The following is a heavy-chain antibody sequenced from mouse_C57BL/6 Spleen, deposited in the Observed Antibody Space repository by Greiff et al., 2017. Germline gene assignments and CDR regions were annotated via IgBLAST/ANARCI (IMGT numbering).Heavy chain of an antibody. V-gene: IGHV1-55*01. D-gene: IGHD2-4*01. CDR2: IYPGSGST. J-gene: IGHJ4*01. CDR3: AREVYWDYDTLYAMDY. Sequence: QVQLQQPGAELVKPGASVKMSCKASGYTFTSYWITWVKQRPGQGLEWIGDIYPGSGSTNYNEKFKSKATLTVDTSSSTAYMQLSSLTSEDSAVYYCAREVYWDYDTLYAMDYWGQGTSVTVSS. CDR1: GYTFTSYW.